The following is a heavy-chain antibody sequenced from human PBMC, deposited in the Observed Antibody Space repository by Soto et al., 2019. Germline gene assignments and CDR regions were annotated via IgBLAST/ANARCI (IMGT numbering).Heavy chain of an antibody. V-gene: IGHV4-59*11. CDR2: IYYSGST. CDR1: GGSFSGHY. J-gene: IGHJ4*02. Sequence: SETLSLTCAVYGGSFSGHYWSWIRQPPGKGLEWIGYIYYSGSTNYNPSLKSRVTISVDTSKNQFSLKLSSVTAADTAVYYCARTSMVRGVQLDYWGQGTLVTVSS. CDR3: ARTSMVRGVQLDY. D-gene: IGHD3-10*01.